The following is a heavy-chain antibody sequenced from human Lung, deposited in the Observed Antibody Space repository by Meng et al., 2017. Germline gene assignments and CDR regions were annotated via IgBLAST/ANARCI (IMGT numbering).Heavy chain of an antibody. J-gene: IGHJ4*02. CDR3: ARGPTTMAHDFDY. Sequence: VPAQLWCAGLFTPSENLSLACFVSGGSFSDYYWSWIRQPPGKGLEWIGEINHSGRTTYNPSLESRATISVDTSQTNLSLKLSSVTAADSAVYYCARGPTTMAHDFDYWGQGTLVTVSS. CDR1: GGSFSDYY. D-gene: IGHD4-11*01. CDR2: INHSGRT. V-gene: IGHV4-34*01.